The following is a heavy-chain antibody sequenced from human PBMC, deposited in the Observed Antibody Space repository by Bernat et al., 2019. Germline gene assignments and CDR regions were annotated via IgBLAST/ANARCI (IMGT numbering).Heavy chain of an antibody. CDR3: ARECPYYGSGLDY. CDR2: INHSGST. CDR1: GGSFSGYY. J-gene: IGHJ4*02. Sequence: QVQLQQRGAGLLKPSETLSLTCAVYGGSFSGYYWSWIRQPPGKGLGWIGEINHSGSTNYNPSLKSRVTISVDTSKNQFSLKLSSVTAADTAVYYCARECPYYGSGLDYWGQGTLVTVSS. D-gene: IGHD3-10*01. V-gene: IGHV4-34*01.